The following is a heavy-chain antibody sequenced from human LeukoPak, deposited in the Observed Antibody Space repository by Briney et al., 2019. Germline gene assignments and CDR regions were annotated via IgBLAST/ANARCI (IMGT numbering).Heavy chain of an antibody. CDR2: INPNSGGT. CDR3: ARVMYSSSPTTHYYYGMDV. D-gene: IGHD6-6*01. V-gene: IGHV1-2*02. Sequence: GASVKVSCKASGYTFTGYYMHWVRQAPGQGLEWMGWINPNSGGTNYAQKFQGRVTMTGDTSISTAYMELSRLRSDDTAVYYCARVMYSSSPTTHYYYGMDVWGQGTTVTVSS. CDR1: GYTFTGYY. J-gene: IGHJ6*02.